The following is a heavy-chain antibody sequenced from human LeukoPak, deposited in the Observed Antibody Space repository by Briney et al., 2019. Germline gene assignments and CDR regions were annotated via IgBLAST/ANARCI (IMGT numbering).Heavy chain of an antibody. Sequence: GGSLRLSCAASGFTFSSYAMHWVRQAPGKGLEWVAVISYDGGNKHYADSVKGRFTISRDNAKNTLYLQMNSLRAEDTAVYYCARDRGHNWFDPWGQGTLVTVSS. CDR1: GFTFSSYA. J-gene: IGHJ5*02. CDR3: ARDRGHNWFDP. CDR2: ISYDGGNK. V-gene: IGHV3-30*03.